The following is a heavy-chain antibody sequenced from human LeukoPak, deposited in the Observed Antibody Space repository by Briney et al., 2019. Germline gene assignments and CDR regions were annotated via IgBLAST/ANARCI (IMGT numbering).Heavy chain of an antibody. CDR1: GFTFSSYS. J-gene: IGHJ4*02. V-gene: IGHV3-48*04. Sequence: GGSLRLSCAASGFTFSSYSMNWVRQAPGKGLEWVSYISSSSSTIYCADSVKGRFTISRDNAKNSLYLQMNSLRAEDTAVYYCARVRCTNGVCYEFDYWGQGTLVTVSS. D-gene: IGHD2-8*01. CDR2: ISSSSSTI. CDR3: ARVRCTNGVCYEFDY.